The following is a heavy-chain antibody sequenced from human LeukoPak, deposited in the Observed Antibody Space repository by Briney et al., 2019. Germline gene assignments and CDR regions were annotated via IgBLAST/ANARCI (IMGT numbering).Heavy chain of an antibody. CDR2: IHTSGST. V-gene: IGHV4-4*07. J-gene: IGHJ4*02. CDR1: GGSISSYY. Sequence: SETLSLTCTFSGGSISSYYWSWIRQPAGKGLEWIGRIHTSGSTDYNPSLKSRVTMSVDTSKNQFSLNLSSVTAADTAVYYCARDSYYYGSGNYYFDHWGQGTLVTVSS. D-gene: IGHD3-10*01. CDR3: ARDSYYYGSGNYYFDH.